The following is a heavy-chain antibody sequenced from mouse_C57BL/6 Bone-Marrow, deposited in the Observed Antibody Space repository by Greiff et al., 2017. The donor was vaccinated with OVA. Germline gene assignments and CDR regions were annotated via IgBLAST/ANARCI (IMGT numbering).Heavy chain of an antibody. J-gene: IGHJ3*01. V-gene: IGHV1-5*01. D-gene: IGHD2-1*01. CDR2: IYPGNSDT. CDR3: TYYYGNSWFAY. CDR1: GYTFTSYW. Sequence: EVQLQQSGTVLARPGASVKMSCKTSGYTFTSYWMHWVTQRPGQGLEWIGAIYPGNSDTSYNQKFKGKAKLTAVTSASTAYMELSSLTNEDSAVYYCTYYYGNSWFAYWGQGTLVTVSA.